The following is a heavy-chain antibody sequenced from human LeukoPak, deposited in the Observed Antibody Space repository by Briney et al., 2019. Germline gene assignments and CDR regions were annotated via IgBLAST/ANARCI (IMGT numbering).Heavy chain of an antibody. V-gene: IGHV3-33*01. CDR2: ICNDGSEK. D-gene: IGHD1-1*01. J-gene: IGHJ4*02. CDR1: GFTFSQFG. Sequence: GGSLRLSCAASGFTFSQFGMHWVRQAPGKGLEGVAVICNDGSEKFYGDSVKGRFTISRDNSNNTLYLQMNSLRAENTAVYHCARDRGTPSTAGYYFDYCGQGTLLTVSS. CDR3: ARDRGTPSTAGYYFDY.